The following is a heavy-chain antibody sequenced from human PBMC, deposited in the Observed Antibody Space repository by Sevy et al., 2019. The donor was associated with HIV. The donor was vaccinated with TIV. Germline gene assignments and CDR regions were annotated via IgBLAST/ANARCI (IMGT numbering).Heavy chain of an antibody. CDR2: IYPGDSDT. J-gene: IGHJ6*02. V-gene: IGHV5-51*01. CDR3: ARATAGTVTEYYHYTMDV. CDR1: GYSFTDYW. D-gene: IGHD6-13*01. Sequence: GESLKISCKGSGYSFTDYWIGWVRQMPGKGLEWMGIIYPGDSDTRYSPSFQGQVTISADKSISTTYLQWTRLKASDTAMYYCARATAGTVTEYYHYTMDVWGQGTTVTVSS.